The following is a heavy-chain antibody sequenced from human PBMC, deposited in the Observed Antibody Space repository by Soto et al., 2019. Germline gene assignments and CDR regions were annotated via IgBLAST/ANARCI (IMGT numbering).Heavy chain of an antibody. D-gene: IGHD2-15*01. CDR2: IYYSGST. CDR1: GGSISSGGYY. V-gene: IGHV4-31*03. Sequence: QVQLQESGPGLVEPSQTLSLTCTVSGGSISSGGYYWSWIRQHPGKGLEWIGYIYYSGSTYYNPSLKSRVTISVDTSKNQFSLKLSSVTAADTAVYYCARSPFEDIVVMVAATVGYFDYWGQGTLVTVSS. CDR3: ARSPFEDIVVMVAATVGYFDY. J-gene: IGHJ4*02.